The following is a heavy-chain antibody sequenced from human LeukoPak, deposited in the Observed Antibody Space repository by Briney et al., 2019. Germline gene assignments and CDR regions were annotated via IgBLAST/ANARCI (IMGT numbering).Heavy chain of an antibody. V-gene: IGHV3-23*01. CDR3: ARPNYDDDY. CDR1: EFTFSNYA. D-gene: IGHD4/OR15-4a*01. CDR2: IRVNDET. Sequence: GGSLRLSCAASEFTFSNYAMNWVRQAPGRGLEWVSGIRVNDETYYADSVKGRFTISRDNSENTLYLQMGGLKAEDTAVYYCARPNYDDDYWGQGTLVTVSS. J-gene: IGHJ4*02.